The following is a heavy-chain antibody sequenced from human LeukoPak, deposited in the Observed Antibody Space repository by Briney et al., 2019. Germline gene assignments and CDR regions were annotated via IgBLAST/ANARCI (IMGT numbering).Heavy chain of an antibody. CDR1: GVTFSSYA. Sequence: GGSLRLSCAASGVTFSSYAMSWVRQAPGRGLEWVSASSGSGGSTYYADSVKGRFTISRDNSKNTLYLQMNSLRAEDTAVYYCAKGQMWVDWNDGMYAFDIWGQGTMVTVSS. D-gene: IGHD1-1*01. CDR2: SSGSGGST. V-gene: IGHV3-23*01. CDR3: AKGQMWVDWNDGMYAFDI. J-gene: IGHJ3*02.